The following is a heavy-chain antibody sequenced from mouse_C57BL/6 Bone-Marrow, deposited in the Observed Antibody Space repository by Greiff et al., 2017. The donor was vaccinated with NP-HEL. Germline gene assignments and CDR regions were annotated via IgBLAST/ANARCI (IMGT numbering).Heavy chain of an antibody. D-gene: IGHD1-1*01. CDR1: GYTFTEYP. V-gene: IGHV1-62-2*01. CDR2: FYPGSGSI. J-gene: IGHJ1*03. Sequence: VQLQQSGAELVKPGASVKLSCKASGYTFTEYPIHWVKQRSGQGLEWIGWFYPGSGSIKYNEKFKDKATLTADRSSSTVYMERSRLAYEDSAVYFCARHGDYYGSSYGYIDVWGTGTTVTVSS. CDR3: ARHGDYYGSSYGYIDV.